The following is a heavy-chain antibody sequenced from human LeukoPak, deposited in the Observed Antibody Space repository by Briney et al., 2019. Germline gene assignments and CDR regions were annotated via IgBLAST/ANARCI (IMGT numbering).Heavy chain of an antibody. CDR2: IYPGDSDT. D-gene: IGHD3-3*01. Sequence: GESLKISCKGSGYSITNCWIGWVRQMPGKGLEWMGIIYPGDSDTRYSPSFQGQVTISADKSISTAYLQWSSLKASDTAMYYCARRNDFWSGYSWYFDLWGRGTLVTVSS. CDR1: GYSITNCW. V-gene: IGHV5-51*01. CDR3: ARRNDFWSGYSWYFDL. J-gene: IGHJ2*01.